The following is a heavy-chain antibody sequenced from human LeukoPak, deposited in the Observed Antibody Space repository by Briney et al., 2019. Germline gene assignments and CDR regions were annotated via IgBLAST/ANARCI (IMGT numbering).Heavy chain of an antibody. V-gene: IGHV3-23*01. Sequence: GGSLRLSCAASEFTFSNYAMNWVRQAPGKGLEWVSGISGGGGSTYYADSVKGRFTISRDNSKNTLYLQMDSLGAEDTALYYCAKGSGINHYHWIDPWGQGTLVTVSS. CDR2: ISGGGGST. D-gene: IGHD1-14*01. J-gene: IGHJ5*02. CDR1: EFTFSNYA. CDR3: AKGSGINHYHWIDP.